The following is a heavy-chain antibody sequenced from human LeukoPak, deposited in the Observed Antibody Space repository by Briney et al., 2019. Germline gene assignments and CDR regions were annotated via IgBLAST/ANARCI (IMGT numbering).Heavy chain of an antibody. CDR1: GFTFSTYA. J-gene: IGHJ4*02. V-gene: IGHV3-23*01. CDR3: ARGIAVAGSY. CDR2: ISGSGGST. D-gene: IGHD6-13*01. Sequence: PGRSLRLSCAASGFTFSTYAMSWVRQAPGKGLEWVSAISGSGGSTYYADSVKGRFTISRDNSKKTLYLQMNSLRAEDTAVYYCARGIAVAGSYWGQGTLVTVSS.